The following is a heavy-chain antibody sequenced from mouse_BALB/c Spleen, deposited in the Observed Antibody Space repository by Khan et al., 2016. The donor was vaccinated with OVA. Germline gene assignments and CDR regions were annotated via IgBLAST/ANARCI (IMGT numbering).Heavy chain of an antibody. CDR2: IWSGGST. Sequence: QVQLKQSGPGLVAPSQSLSITCTVSGFSLTDYGVSWIRQPPGKGLEWLGVIWSGGSTYYNSALKSRLSISKDNSKSQVFLKMNSLQTDDTAMYYCAKILFYYDYVSYYAMDYWGQGTSVTVSS. D-gene: IGHD2-4*01. V-gene: IGHV2-6-5*01. CDR1: GFSLTDYG. CDR3: AKILFYYDYVSYYAMDY. J-gene: IGHJ4*01.